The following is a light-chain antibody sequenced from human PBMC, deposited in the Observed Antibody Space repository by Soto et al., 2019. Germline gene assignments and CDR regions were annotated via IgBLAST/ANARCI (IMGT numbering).Light chain of an antibody. J-gene: IGKJ1*01. CDR2: WAS. CDR3: QQYYSTPRT. CDR1: QSVLYSSNNKNY. Sequence: DIVMTQSPDSLAVSVGERATINCKSSQSVLYSSNNKNYLAWYQQKPGQPPKLLIYWASTRESGVPDRFSGSGSGTDFTLTISSLQAEDGAVYYCQQYYSTPRTFGQGTKVEIK. V-gene: IGKV4-1*01.